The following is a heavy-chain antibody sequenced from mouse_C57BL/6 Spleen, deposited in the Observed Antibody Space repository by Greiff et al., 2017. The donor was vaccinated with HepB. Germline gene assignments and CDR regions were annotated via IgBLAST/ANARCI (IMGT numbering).Heavy chain of an antibody. Sequence: QVQLQQPGAELVKPGASVKLSCKASGYTFTSYWMHWVKQRPGRGLEWIGRIDPNSGGTKYNEKFKSKATLTVDKPSSTAYMQLSSLTSEDSAVYYCARERFITTVVGYFDYWGQGTTLTVSS. J-gene: IGHJ2*01. CDR1: GYTFTSYW. CDR2: IDPNSGGT. V-gene: IGHV1-72*01. CDR3: ARERFITTVVGYFDY. D-gene: IGHD1-1*01.